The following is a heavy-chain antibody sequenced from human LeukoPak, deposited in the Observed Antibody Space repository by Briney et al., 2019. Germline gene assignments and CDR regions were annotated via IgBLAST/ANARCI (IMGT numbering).Heavy chain of an antibody. V-gene: IGHV3-33*01. Sequence: QAGGSLRLSCAASGFTFSSYGMHWVRQAPGKGLEWVAHIWYDGSNKFYADSVKGRFTISRDNSKDTLYLQMNSLRADDTAVYYCARDPPSATDYYKYFDYWGQGTLVTVSS. CDR2: IWYDGSNK. J-gene: IGHJ4*02. D-gene: IGHD3-9*01. CDR3: ARDPPSATDYYKYFDY. CDR1: GFTFSSYG.